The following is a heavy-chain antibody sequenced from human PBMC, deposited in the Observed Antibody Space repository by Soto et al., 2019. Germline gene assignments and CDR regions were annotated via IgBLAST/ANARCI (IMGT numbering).Heavy chain of an antibody. D-gene: IGHD1-1*01. CDR2: ISSSSSTI. Sequence: PGGSLRLSCAASGFTFSSYIMNWVRQAPGKGLEWVSYISSSSSTIYYADSVKGRFTISRDNAKNSLYLQMNSLRDEDTAVYYCARVPANSPRNWFDPWGQGTLVTVSS. CDR3: ARVPANSPRNWFDP. J-gene: IGHJ5*02. V-gene: IGHV3-48*02. CDR1: GFTFSSYI.